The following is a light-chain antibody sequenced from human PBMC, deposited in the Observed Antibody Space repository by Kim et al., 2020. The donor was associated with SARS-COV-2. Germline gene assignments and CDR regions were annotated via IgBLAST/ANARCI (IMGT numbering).Light chain of an antibody. Sequence: ACINCQSCQSLGARDDGHTYVAWYLQKPGQSPQLLIYRLSYRASGVPDRFSGSGSGTDFTLKISGVAAEDVGVYFCMQRMEFPYTFGQGTKLEI. CDR3: MQRMEFPYT. CDR2: RLS. CDR1: QSLGARDDGHTY. J-gene: IGKJ2*01. V-gene: IGKV2-40*01.